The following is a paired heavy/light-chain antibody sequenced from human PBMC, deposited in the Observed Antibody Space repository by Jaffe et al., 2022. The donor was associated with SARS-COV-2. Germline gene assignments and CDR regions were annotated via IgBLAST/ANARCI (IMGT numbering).Light chain of an antibody. Sequence: QSALTQPASVSGSPGQSITISCTGTSSDVGGYNYVSWYQQHPGKAPKLMIYDVSNRPSGVSNRFSGSKSGNTASLTISGLQVEDEADYYCSSYTSSSTVMLGGGTKLTVL. J-gene: IGLJ2*01. CDR3: SSYTSSSTVM. V-gene: IGLV2-14*01. CDR1: SSDVGGYNY. CDR2: DVS.
Heavy chain of an antibody. V-gene: IGHV3-30-3*02. J-gene: IGHJ5*02. D-gene: IGHD1-1*01. CDR2: ISYDAYNK. Sequence: QVQLVESGGDVVQPGRSLRLSCAASGFTFSTYAMHWVRQAPGKGLEWVAVISYDAYNKYYADSVKGRFTISRDNSKNTLYLQMNSLRTEDTAVYYCAKTSGFWNKFDPWGQGTLVTVSS. CDR1: GFTFSTYA. CDR3: AKTSGFWNKFDP.